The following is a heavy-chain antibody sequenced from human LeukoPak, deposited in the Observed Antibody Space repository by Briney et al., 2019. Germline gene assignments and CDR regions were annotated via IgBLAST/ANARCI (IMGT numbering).Heavy chain of an antibody. CDR3: ARFSDIVVVPAASGPEDY. J-gene: IGHJ4*02. Sequence: SVKVSCKASGGTFSSYAISWVRQAPGQGLEWMGGIIPIFGTANYAQEFQGRVTITADESTSTAYMELSSLRSEDTAVYYCARFSDIVVVPAASGPEDYWGQGTLVTVSS. CDR2: IIPIFGTA. V-gene: IGHV1-69*13. CDR1: GGTFSSYA. D-gene: IGHD2-2*01.